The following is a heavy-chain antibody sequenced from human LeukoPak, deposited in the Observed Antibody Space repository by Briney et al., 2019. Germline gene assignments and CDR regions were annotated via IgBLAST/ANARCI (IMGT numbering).Heavy chain of an antibody. J-gene: IGHJ3*02. V-gene: IGHV4-30-4*01. Sequence: PSETLSLTCTVSGGSISSGDYYWSWIRQPPGKGLEWIGYIYYSGSTYYNPSLKSRVTISVDTSKNQFSLKLSSVTAADTAVYYCARVGDYGDYPVPVAFDIWGQGTMVTVS. D-gene: IGHD4-17*01. CDR3: ARVGDYGDYPVPVAFDI. CDR2: IYYSGST. CDR1: GGSISSGDYY.